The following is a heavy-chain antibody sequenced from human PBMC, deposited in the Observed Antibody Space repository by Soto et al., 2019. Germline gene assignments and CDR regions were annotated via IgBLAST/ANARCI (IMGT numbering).Heavy chain of an antibody. D-gene: IGHD6-13*01. V-gene: IGHV3-30*18. CDR3: AKDSYSSSWSRPYPTYYYYYMDV. CDR1: GFTFSSYG. CDR2: ISYDGSNK. J-gene: IGHJ6*03. Sequence: QVQLVESGGGVVQPGRSLRLSCAASGFTFSSYGMHWVRQAPGKGLEWVAVISYDGSNKYYADSVKGRFTISRDNSKNTLYLQMNSLRAEDTAVYYRAKDSYSSSWSRPYPTYYYYYMDVWGKGTTVTVSS.